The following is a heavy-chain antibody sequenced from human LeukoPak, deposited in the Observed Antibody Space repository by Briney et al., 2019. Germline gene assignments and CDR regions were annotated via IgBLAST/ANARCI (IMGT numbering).Heavy chain of an antibody. J-gene: IGHJ4*02. CDR2: IKQDGSEK. Sequence: GGSLRLSCAASGFTFSSYAMSWVRQAPGKGLEWVANIKQDGSEKYYVDYVKGRFTISRDNAKNSLYLQMNSLRAEDTAVYYCARDRNTDFWSGYYTNYFDYWGQGTLVTVSS. CDR3: ARDRNTDFWSGYYTNYFDY. V-gene: IGHV3-7*01. D-gene: IGHD3-3*01. CDR1: GFTFSSYA.